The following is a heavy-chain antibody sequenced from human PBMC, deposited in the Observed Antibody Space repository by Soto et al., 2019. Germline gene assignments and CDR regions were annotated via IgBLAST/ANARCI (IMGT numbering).Heavy chain of an antibody. CDR2: INPNSGGT. D-gene: IGHD2-2*02. Sequence: ASVKVSCKASGYTFTGYYIHWVRQAPGQGLEWMGWINPNSGGTNYAQKFQGRVTMTRDTSISTAYMELSRLRSDDTAVYYCARDGGYCSSTSCYTDIFAFDIWGQGTMVTVSS. V-gene: IGHV1-2*02. CDR1: GYTFTGYY. J-gene: IGHJ3*02. CDR3: ARDGGYCSSTSCYTDIFAFDI.